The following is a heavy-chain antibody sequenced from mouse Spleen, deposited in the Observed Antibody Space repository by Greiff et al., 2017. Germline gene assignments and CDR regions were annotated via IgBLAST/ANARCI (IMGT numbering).Heavy chain of an antibody. CDR2: IDPSDSYT. Sequence: QVQLQQPGAELVKPGASVKLSCKASGYTFTSYWMHWVKQRPGQGLEWIGEIDPSDSYTNYNQKFKGKATLTVDKSSSTAYMQLSSLTSEDSAVYYCATGATTIAHYYAMDYWGQGTSVTVSS. J-gene: IGHJ4*01. CDR1: GYTFTSYW. CDR3: ATGATTIAHYYAMDY. D-gene: IGHD1-1*01. V-gene: IGHV1-69*02.